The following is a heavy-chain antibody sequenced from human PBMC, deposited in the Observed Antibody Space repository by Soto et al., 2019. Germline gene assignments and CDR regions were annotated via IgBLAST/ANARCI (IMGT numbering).Heavy chain of an antibody. J-gene: IGHJ6*02. V-gene: IGHV3-21*06. CDR2: ITSSSSSI. CDR3: AREELGYNWIYAGYYYGMDV. Sequence: EVQLVESGGGLVKPGGSLRLSCAASGFTFSAYNMNWVRQPPGKGLEWVSSITSSSSSIYYADSLKGRFTISRDNAKNSLYLQMNSLRAEDTAVYYCAREELGYNWIYAGYYYGMDVWGQGTTVTVSS. CDR1: GFTFSAYN. D-gene: IGHD1-7*01.